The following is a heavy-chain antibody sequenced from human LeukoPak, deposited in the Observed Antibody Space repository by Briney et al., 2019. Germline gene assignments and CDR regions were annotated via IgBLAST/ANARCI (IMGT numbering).Heavy chain of an antibody. CDR2: INAGNGST. D-gene: IGHD6-13*01. Sequence: ASVKVSCKASGYTFTSYAMHWVRQAPGQRLEWMGWINAGNGSTKYSQKFQGRVTITRDTSASTAYMELSSLRSEDTAVYYCARGWYSSSWYNYWGQGTLVTVSS. V-gene: IGHV1-3*01. CDR1: GYTFTSYA. J-gene: IGHJ4*02. CDR3: ARGWYSSSWYNY.